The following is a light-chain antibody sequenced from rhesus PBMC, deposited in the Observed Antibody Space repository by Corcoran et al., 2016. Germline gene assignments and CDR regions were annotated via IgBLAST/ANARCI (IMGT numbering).Light chain of an antibody. V-gene: IGKV1-43*02. Sequence: DIQMTQSPSSLSASVGDRVTITCRASQGISTYLNWYQQKPGKEPKGLIYKASSLVSGVPSRFSGSGAGTDLPLTISGLQPEDCATYYCLQYNSDPLTFGVGTKVEVK. CDR1: QGISTY. J-gene: IGKJ4*01. CDR2: KAS. CDR3: LQYNSDPLT.